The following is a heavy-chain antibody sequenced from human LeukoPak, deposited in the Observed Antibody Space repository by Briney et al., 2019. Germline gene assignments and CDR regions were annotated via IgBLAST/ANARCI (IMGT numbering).Heavy chain of an antibody. Sequence: GGSLRLSCAASGFAVSTNYLSWVHQAPGKGLEWVSVIYSDGSTYYTDSVKGRFTISRDNSKNTLYLQMNSLRPEDTAVYYCARDQRSESYYPWGWFDPWGRGTLVTVSS. CDR1: GFAVSTNY. V-gene: IGHV3-66*02. D-gene: IGHD1-26*01. CDR3: ARDQRSESYYPWGWFDP. J-gene: IGHJ5*02. CDR2: IYSDGST.